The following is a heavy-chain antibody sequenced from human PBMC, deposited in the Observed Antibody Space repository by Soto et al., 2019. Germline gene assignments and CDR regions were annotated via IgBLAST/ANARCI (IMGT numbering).Heavy chain of an antibody. Sequence: AGGSLRLSCAASGFTFSDFAMSWVRKAPGKGLEWVSPFTAAGRNTFYADSVRGRFTISRDNSKSTLYLHVNSLRVDDTAVYYCAKRGGGNLPKLFHVWGQGTLVTVSS. CDR3: AKRGGGNLPKLFHV. CDR1: GFTFSDFA. D-gene: IGHD6-6*01. V-gene: IGHV3-23*01. J-gene: IGHJ1*01. CDR2: FTAAGRNT.